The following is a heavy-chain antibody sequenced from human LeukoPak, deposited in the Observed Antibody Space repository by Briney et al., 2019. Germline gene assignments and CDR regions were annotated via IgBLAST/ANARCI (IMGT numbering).Heavy chain of an antibody. J-gene: IGHJ4*02. CDR3: ARGPTNGQAFDY. V-gene: IGHV3-7*01. CDR1: GFTFSSSW. CDR2: IREDGSQK. Sequence: GGSLRLSCAASGFTFSSSWMTWVRQDPGKGLEWVASIREDGSQKSSVDSVKGRFTISRDNAKTSLYLQMDSLRAEDTAVYWCARGPTNGQAFDYWGQGTLVSVSS. D-gene: IGHD2-8*01.